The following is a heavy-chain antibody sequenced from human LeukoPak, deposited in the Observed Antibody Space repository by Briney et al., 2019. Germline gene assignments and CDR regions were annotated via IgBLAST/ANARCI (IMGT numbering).Heavy chain of an antibody. CDR3: TRGKFNKVLRVIRVWFGP. CDR2: INHSGST. CDR1: GGSFRVYY. J-gene: IGHJ5*02. Sequence: PSETLSLTWGLWGGSFRVYYGMCISQPPGKGLEWIGEINHSGSTNYTPSLKSRVTISVDTSDNQFSPKLRSVPDADTAVYYCTRGKFNKVLRVIRVWFGPWGQGTLVPVPS. D-gene: IGHD3-10*01. V-gene: IGHV4-34*01.